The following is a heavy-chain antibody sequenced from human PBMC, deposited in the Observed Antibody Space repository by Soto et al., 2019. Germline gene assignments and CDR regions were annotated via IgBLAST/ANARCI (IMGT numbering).Heavy chain of an antibody. V-gene: IGHV4-38-2*01. CDR1: GYSISSGYY. CDR3: AKNQQAYASSGYYLKYFDY. D-gene: IGHD3-22*01. CDR2: IYHSGST. J-gene: IGHJ4*02. Sequence: PSETLSLTCAVSGYSISSGYYWGWIRQPPGKGLEWTGSIYHSGSTYYNPSLKSRVTISVDTSKNQFSLKLSSVTAADTAVYYCAKNQQAYASSGYYLKYFDYWGQGTLVTVSS.